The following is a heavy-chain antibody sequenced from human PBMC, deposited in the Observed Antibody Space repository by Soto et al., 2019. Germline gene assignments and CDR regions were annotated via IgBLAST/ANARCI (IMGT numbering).Heavy chain of an antibody. V-gene: IGHV3-74*01. J-gene: IGHJ3*02. CDR3: ARPKGTAYSAFDI. CDR1: GFTFSNYW. Sequence: EVQLVESGGGLVQPGGSLRLSCAASGFTFSNYWMHWVRQAPGEGLVGVSRISTDGSWIDYADSVKGRFTISRDNAKSTLYLQLHSRKAEDTAVYYCARPKGTAYSAFDIWGQGTMVAVSS. CDR2: ISTDGSWI. D-gene: IGHD2-21*01.